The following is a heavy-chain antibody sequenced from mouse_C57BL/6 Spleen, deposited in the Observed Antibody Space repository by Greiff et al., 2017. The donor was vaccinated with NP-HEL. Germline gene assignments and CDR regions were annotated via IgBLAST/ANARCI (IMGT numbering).Heavy chain of an antibody. CDR1: GYTFTSYG. Sequence: QVQLKESGAELARPGASVKLSCKASGYTFTSYGISWVKQRTGQGLEWIGEIYPRSGNTYYNEKFKGKATLTADKSSSTAYMELRSLTSEDSAVYFCAREGAQAVYFDYWGQGTTLTVSS. D-gene: IGHD3-2*02. CDR2: IYPRSGNT. CDR3: AREGAQAVYFDY. V-gene: IGHV1-81*01. J-gene: IGHJ2*01.